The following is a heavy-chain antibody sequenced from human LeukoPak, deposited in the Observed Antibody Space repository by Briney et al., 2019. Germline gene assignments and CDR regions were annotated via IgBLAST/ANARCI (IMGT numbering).Heavy chain of an antibody. CDR1: GFTFSSYS. V-gene: IGHV3-21*01. Sequence: PGGSLRLSCAASGFTFSSYSMNWVRQAPGKGLEWVSSISSSSSYIYYADSVKGRFTISRDNAKNSLYLQMNSLRAEDTAVYYCARWGPTIRGVQNNRGQGTLVTVSS. CDR2: ISSSSSYI. D-gene: IGHD3-10*01. CDR3: ARWGPTIRGVQNN. J-gene: IGHJ4*02.